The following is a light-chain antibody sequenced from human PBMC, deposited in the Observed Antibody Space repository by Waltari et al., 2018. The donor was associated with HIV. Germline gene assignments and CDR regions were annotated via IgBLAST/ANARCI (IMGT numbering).Light chain of an antibody. Sequence: QSVLTQPPSASGTPGRRATITGTERGTKYGSNLVSGYKQVPGTAPNLPFFGSNERPSGVPDRFAGSKSDTSASLAISDLRSDDEADYYCASWDDRLSAIVFGGGTKLTVL. J-gene: IGLJ3*02. CDR3: ASWDDRLSAIV. CDR1: GTKYGSNL. V-gene: IGLV1-47*01. CDR2: GSN.